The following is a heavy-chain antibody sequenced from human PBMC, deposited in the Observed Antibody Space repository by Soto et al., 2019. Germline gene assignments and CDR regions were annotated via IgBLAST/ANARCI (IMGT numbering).Heavy chain of an antibody. CDR2: ISPIFGTT. CDR1: GSTFTSYG. V-gene: IGHV1-69*05. D-gene: IGHD3-3*01. CDR3: ARVPYGFWSGSYYYYYGMDV. J-gene: IGHJ6*02. Sequence: SVKVSCKASGSTFTSYGITWVRQAPGQGLDWMGWISPIFGTTNYAQKFQGRVTITTDESTSTAYMELSSLRSEDTAVYYCARVPYGFWSGSYYYYYGMDVWGQGTTVTVSS.